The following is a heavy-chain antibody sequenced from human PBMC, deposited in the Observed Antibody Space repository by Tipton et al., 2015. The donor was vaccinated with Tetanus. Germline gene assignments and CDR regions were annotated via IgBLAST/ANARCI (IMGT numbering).Heavy chain of an antibody. CDR2: IYYSGST. CDR1: GGSISSGGYY. Sequence: TLSLTCTVSGGSISSGGYYWSWIRQHPGKGLEWIGYIYYSGSTYYNPSLKSRVTISVDTSKNQFSLKLSSVTAADTAVYYCARGVPVGGCSSTSGHYDYYYGMDVWGQGATVTVSS. J-gene: IGHJ6*02. V-gene: IGHV4-31*03. CDR3: ARGVPVGGCSSTSGHYDYYYGMDV. D-gene: IGHD2-2*01.